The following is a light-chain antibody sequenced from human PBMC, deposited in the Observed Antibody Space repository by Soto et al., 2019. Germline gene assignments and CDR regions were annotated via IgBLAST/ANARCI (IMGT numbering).Light chain of an antibody. V-gene: IGKV3-11*01. J-gene: IGKJ4*01. Sequence: EIVLTQSPAILSLSPGDTATLSCRASQTVSNYLTWYQQKPGQAPRPLIYDTSKRPAGIPARFSGSGSGTDFTLTISSREPEDFAVYYCQQRSSWPLFGGGTKVDIK. CDR2: DTS. CDR3: QQRSSWPL. CDR1: QTVSNY.